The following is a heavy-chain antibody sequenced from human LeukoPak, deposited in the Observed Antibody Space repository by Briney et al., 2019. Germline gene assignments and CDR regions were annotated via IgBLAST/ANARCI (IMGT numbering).Heavy chain of an antibody. CDR2: ISSSGSTI. V-gene: IGHV3-48*03. D-gene: IGHD3-10*01. CDR3: ARDRDGFDY. J-gene: IGHJ4*02. Sequence: GGSLRLSCAASGFTFSSYEMNWVRQAPGKGLEWVSYISSSGSTIYYADSVKGRFTISRDNAKDSLYLQMNSLRAEDTAVYYCARDRDGFDYWGQGTLVTVSS. CDR1: GFTFSSYE.